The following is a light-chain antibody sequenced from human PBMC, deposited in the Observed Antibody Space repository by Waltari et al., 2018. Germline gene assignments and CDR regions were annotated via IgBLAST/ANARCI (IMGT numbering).Light chain of an antibody. CDR2: RDN. V-gene: IGLV3-1*01. J-gene: IGLJ1*01. CDR1: ELGNKY. Sequence: SYELTQPPSVSVSPGQTANITCSGDELGNKYACWYQQKPGQSPILVIYRDNKWPSGIPERFSGSNSGNTATLTISGTQAMDEADYFCQAWDSNTFVFGTGTKVTVL. CDR3: QAWDSNTFV.